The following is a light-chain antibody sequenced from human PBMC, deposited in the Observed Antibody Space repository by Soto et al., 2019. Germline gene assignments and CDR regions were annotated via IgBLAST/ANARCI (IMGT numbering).Light chain of an antibody. J-gene: IGKJ1*01. CDR2: AAF. Sequence: IQMTQSPSSLCASVGDRVTITCRASQGIRNDLGWYQQKPGKAPKLLIYAAFTLQTGVSSRFIGGGSGTDFTLTINSLQPEDFATYYCQQSSSSPWTFGQGTKVDIK. CDR3: QQSSSSPWT. CDR1: QGIRND. V-gene: IGKV1-39*01.